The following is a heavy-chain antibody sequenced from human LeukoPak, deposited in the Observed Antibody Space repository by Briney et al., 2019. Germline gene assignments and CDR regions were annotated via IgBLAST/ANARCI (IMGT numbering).Heavy chain of an antibody. Sequence: PSETLSLTCTVSGGSISSYYWSWIRQPPGKGLEWIGYIYYSGSTNYNPSLKSRVTISVDTSKNQFSLKLSSVTAVDTAVYYCARYSSVGDNWFDPWGQGTLVTVSS. CDR3: ARYSSVGDNWFDP. J-gene: IGHJ5*02. D-gene: IGHD6-19*01. CDR1: GGSISSYY. CDR2: IYYSGST. V-gene: IGHV4-59*01.